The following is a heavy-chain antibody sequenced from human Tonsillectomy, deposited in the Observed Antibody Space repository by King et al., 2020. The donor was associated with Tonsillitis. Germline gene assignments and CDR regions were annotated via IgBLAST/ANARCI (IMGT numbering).Heavy chain of an antibody. Sequence: VQLVESGGGLVQPGGSLRLSCAASGFNVSSNYMSWVRQAPGKGLEWVSVIYSGGSTYYGDSVKGRFTISRDNSKNTLYLQMNSLRAEDTAVYYCARDLVSEGRGYYYGGFDYWVQGTLVTVSS. V-gene: IGHV3-66*01. J-gene: IGHJ4*02. D-gene: IGHD3-22*01. CDR3: ARDLVSEGRGYYYGGFDY. CDR1: GFNVSSNY. CDR2: IYSGGST.